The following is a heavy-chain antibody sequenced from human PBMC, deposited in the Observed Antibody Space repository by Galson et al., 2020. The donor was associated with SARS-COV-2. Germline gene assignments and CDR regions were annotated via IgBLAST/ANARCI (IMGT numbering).Heavy chain of an antibody. J-gene: IGHJ4*02. CDR3: ARDSGSSRDGFNLFDY. D-gene: IGHD3-10*01. CDR2: ISFDGSHR. CDR1: GFSFSHYA. V-gene: IGHV3-30-3*01. Sequence: GGSLRLSCAASGFSFSHYAIHWVRQAPGKGLEWEAVISFDGSHRNYADSVQGRFTISRDNSKNVVLLQMSSLRTEDTAVYYCARDSGSSRDGFNLFDYWGQGTLVSVSS.